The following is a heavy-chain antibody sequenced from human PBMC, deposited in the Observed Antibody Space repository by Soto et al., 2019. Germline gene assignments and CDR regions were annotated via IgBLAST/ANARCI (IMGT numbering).Heavy chain of an antibody. Sequence: GGSLRLSCAASGFTFSSYGMHWVRQAPGKGLEWVAVISYDGSNKYYADSVKGRFTISRDNSKNTLYLQMNSLRAEDTAVYYCAKVVVAHYYYYGMDVWGQGTTVTVSS. CDR2: ISYDGSNK. D-gene: IGHD2-15*01. CDR1: GFTFSSYG. V-gene: IGHV3-30*18. J-gene: IGHJ6*02. CDR3: AKVVVAHYYYYGMDV.